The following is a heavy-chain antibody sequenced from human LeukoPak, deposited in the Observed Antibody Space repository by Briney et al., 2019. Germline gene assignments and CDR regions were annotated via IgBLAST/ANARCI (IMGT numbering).Heavy chain of an antibody. V-gene: IGHV1-18*01. CDR3: ARDGLSGWYESEYFDY. CDR1: GYTFTSYG. CDR2: ISGDNGNT. J-gene: IGHJ4*02. Sequence: ASVKVSCKTSGYTFTSYGISWVRQAPGQGLEWMGWISGDNGNTNYAQKFQGRVTMTTDTSTTMAYMELRSLRSDDTAVYYCARDGLSGWYESEYFDYWGQGTLVTVSS. D-gene: IGHD6-19*01.